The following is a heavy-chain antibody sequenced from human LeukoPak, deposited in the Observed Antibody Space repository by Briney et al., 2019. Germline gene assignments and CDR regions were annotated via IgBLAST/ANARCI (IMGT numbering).Heavy chain of an antibody. D-gene: IGHD3-22*01. CDR3: GGLNTDYYDSSGYYNHF. J-gene: IGHJ4*02. CDR1: GASVKSDAYY. CDR2: MFEGGRT. V-gene: IGHV4-61*08. Sequence: PSETLSLTCIVSGASVKSDAYYWSWIRQPPGKGLEWIGYMFEGGRTNYNPSLRGRVTISVDTSKNQFSLSVSSVTAADTAVYYCGGLNTDYYDSSGYYNHFWGQGTLVTVSS.